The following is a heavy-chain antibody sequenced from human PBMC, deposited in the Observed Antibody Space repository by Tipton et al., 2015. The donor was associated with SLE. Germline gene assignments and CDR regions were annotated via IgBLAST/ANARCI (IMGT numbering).Heavy chain of an antibody. V-gene: IGHV4-59*01. J-gene: IGHJ4*02. D-gene: IGHD3-10*01. Sequence: TLSLTCSVSGVSIGSYYWSWIRQPPGKGLEWIGYIHYSGSTNYNPSLKSRVTISVDTSKNQFSLKLSSVTAADTAVYYCARVEGDGYFDYWGQGTLVTVSS. CDR2: IHYSGST. CDR1: GVSIGSYY. CDR3: ARVEGDGYFDY.